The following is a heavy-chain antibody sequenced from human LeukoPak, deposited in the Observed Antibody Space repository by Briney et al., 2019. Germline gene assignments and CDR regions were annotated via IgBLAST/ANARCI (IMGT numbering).Heavy chain of an antibody. Sequence: GGSLRLSCAASGFTFSSYSMNWVRQAPGKGLEWVSSISSSSSYIYYADSVKGRFTISRDNAKNSLYLQMNSLRAEDTAVYYCAGDRTLALLYPNFDYWGQGTLVTVSS. CDR3: AGDRTLALLYPNFDY. CDR2: ISSSSSYI. D-gene: IGHD2-2*02. CDR1: GFTFSSYS. J-gene: IGHJ4*02. V-gene: IGHV3-21*01.